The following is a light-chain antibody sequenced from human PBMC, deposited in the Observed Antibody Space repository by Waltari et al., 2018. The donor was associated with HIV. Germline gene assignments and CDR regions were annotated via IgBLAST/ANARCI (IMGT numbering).Light chain of an antibody. CDR1: QSLLKSNGYNH. V-gene: IGKV2-28*01. CDR3: MQALQTPIT. J-gene: IGKJ5*01. CDR2: LGS. Sequence: DIVMTQSPLSLSATPGAPASISCSSSQSLLKSNGYNHLDWYLQKPGQSPQLLIYLGSNRASGVPDRFSGSGAGTDFTLKISRVEAEDVGVYYCMQALQTPITFGQGTRLEIK.